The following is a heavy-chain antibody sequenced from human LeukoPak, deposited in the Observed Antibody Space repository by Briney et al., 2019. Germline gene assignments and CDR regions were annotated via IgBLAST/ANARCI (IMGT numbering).Heavy chain of an antibody. D-gene: IGHD2-2*01. J-gene: IGHJ3*02. CDR2: ISYDGSNK. Sequence: PGGSLRLSCAASGFTFSSYGMHWVRQAPGKGLEWVAVISYDGSNKYYADSVKGRFTISRDNSKNTLYLQMNSLRAEDTAVYYCARSLGYCSSTSCHAFDIWGQGTMVTVSS. V-gene: IGHV3-30*19. CDR1: GFTFSSYG. CDR3: ARSLGYCSSTSCHAFDI.